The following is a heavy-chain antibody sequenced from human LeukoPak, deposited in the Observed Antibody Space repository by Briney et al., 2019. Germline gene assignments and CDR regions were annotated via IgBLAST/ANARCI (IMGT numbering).Heavy chain of an antibody. J-gene: IGHJ3*02. CDR1: GGSISTYY. V-gene: IGHV4-59*01. D-gene: IGHD5-24*01. CDR3: ARSVEMATVKAFDI. CDR2: IFYTGST. Sequence: PSETLSLTCIVSGGSISTYYWSWIRQPPGKGLEWIGHIFYTGSTIYNPSLKSRVTISVDMPQNDFSLKLSSVTAADTAAYYCARSVEMATVKAFDIWGQGTMVTVS.